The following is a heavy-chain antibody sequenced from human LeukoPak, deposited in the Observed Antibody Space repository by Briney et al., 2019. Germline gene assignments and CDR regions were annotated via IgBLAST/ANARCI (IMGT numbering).Heavy chain of an antibody. CDR1: GYSICSGDY. D-gene: IGHD3-10*01. CDR2: IFHSGST. CDR3: ARGIYYLIEY. Sequence: SETLSLTCAVSGYSICSGDYWGWIRQSPGKGLEWIGNIFHSGSTYHNPSLKSRVTISVDTSKNEFSLKLSSVTAADTAVYYCARGIYYLIEYWGQGTLVTVSS. V-gene: IGHV4-38-2*01. J-gene: IGHJ4*02.